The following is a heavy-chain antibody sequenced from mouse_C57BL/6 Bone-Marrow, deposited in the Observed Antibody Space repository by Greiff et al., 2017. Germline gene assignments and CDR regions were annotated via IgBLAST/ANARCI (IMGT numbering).Heavy chain of an antibody. J-gene: IGHJ1*03. V-gene: IGHV1-80*01. CDR3: ARSLGNLLRRPLYFDV. D-gene: IGHD1-1*01. CDR2: IYPGDGDT. CDR1: GYAFSSYW. Sequence: QVQLQQSGAELVKPGASVKISCKASGYAFSSYWMTWVKQRPGKGLEWIGQIYPGDGDTNYNGKFKGKATLTADTSSSTAYMQLSSLTSEDSAVYFCARSLGNLLRRPLYFDVWGTGTTVTVSS.